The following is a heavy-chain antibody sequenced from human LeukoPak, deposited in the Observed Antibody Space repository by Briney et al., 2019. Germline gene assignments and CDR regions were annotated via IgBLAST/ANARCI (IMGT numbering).Heavy chain of an antibody. V-gene: IGHV3-73*01. CDR3: TRGLPYYYDRSGYPLDAFDI. Sequence: GGSLRLSCAASGFTFSGSAMHWVRQASGKGLEWVSRIRSKANSYATAYAASVKGRFTISRDDSKNTAYLQMNSLKTEDTAVYYCTRGLPYYYDRSGYPLDAFDIWGQRTMVTVSS. CDR2: IRSKANSYAT. D-gene: IGHD3-22*01. J-gene: IGHJ3*02. CDR1: GFTFSGSA.